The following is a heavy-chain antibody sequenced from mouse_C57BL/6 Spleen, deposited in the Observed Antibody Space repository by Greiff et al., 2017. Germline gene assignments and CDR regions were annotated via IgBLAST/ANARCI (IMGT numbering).Heavy chain of an antibody. CDR2: INPSSGYT. V-gene: IGHV1-4*01. CDR3: ARPMGLPRLLFDY. J-gene: IGHJ2*01. Sequence: VQLQQSGAELARPGASVKMSCKASGYTFTSYTMHWVKQRPGQGLEWIGYINPSSGYTKYNQKFKDKATLTADKSSSTAYMQLSSLTSEDSAVYYCARPMGLPRLLFDYWGQGTTLTVSS. CDR1: GYTFTSYT. D-gene: IGHD2-1*01.